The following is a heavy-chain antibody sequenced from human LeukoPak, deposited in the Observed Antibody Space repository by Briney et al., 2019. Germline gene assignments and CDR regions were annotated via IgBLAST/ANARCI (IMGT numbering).Heavy chain of an antibody. J-gene: IGHJ4*02. V-gene: IGHV3-11*04. CDR2: ISSSGSTI. CDR1: GFTFSDYY. D-gene: IGHD1-26*01. CDR3: ARDRRGGKDFDY. Sequence: GGSLRLSCAASGFTFSDYYMSWIRQAPGKGLEWVPYISSSGSTIYYTDSVKGRFTISRDNAKNSLYLQMNSLRAEDTAVYYCARDRRGGKDFDYWGQGTLVTVSS.